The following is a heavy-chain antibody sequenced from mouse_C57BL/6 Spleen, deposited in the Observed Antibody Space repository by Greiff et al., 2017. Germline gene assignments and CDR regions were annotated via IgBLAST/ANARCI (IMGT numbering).Heavy chain of an antibody. J-gene: IGHJ4*01. CDR2: ISSGSSTI. D-gene: IGHD1-1*01. V-gene: IGHV5-17*01. CDR1: GFNFSDYG. CDR3: ARLRTTVLEYYAMYY. Sequence: EVQLQESGGGLVKPGGSLKLSCAASGFNFSDYGMHWVRQAPEKGLEWVAYISSGSSTIYYADTVKGRFTISRDNAKNTLFLQMTSVRSEDTAMYYCARLRTTVLEYYAMYYWGQGTSVTVSS.